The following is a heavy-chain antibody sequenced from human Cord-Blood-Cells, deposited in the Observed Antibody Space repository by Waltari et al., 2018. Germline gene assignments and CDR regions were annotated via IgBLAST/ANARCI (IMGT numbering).Heavy chain of an antibody. J-gene: IGHJ3*02. CDR3: ARVFDSSSWYDAFDI. D-gene: IGHD6-13*01. V-gene: IGHV1-2*02. CDR1: GYPFTGYY. CDR2: INPNSGGT. Sequence: QVQLVQSGAEVKKPGASVKVSCKASGYPFTGYYMHWVRQAPGQGLEWMGWINPNSGGTNYAQKFQGRVTMTRDTSISTAYMELSRLRSDDTAVYYCARVFDSSSWYDAFDIWGQGTMVTVSS.